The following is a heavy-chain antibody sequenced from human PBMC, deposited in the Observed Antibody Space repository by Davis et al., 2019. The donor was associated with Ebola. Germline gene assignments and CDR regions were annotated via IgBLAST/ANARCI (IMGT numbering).Heavy chain of an antibody. CDR2: ISGSGGST. J-gene: IGHJ6*03. D-gene: IGHD3-22*01. CDR3: AKVLNYYDSSGYMDV. V-gene: IGHV3-23*01. CDR1: GFTFSSYA. Sequence: PGGSLRLSCAASGFTFSSYAMSWVRQAPGKGLEWVSAISGSGGSTYYADSVKGRFTISRDNSKNTLYLQMNSLRAEDTAVYYCAKVLNYYDSSGYMDVWGKGTTVTVSS.